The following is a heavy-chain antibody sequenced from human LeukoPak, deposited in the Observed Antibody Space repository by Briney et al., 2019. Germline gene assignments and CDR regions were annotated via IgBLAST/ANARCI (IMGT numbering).Heavy chain of an antibody. CDR1: GYTFTNYA. J-gene: IGHJ5*02. D-gene: IGHD2-2*01. CDR3: ARSWGSISHIGNWCDP. Sequence: ASVKVSCKASGYTFTNYAMHWVRQAPGQRLEWMGWINAASGNTKYSQKFQGRVTITRDTSATTTYMELSSLRSEDTAVYYCARSWGSISHIGNWCDPWGQGTLVIVS. V-gene: IGHV1-3*01. CDR2: INAASGNT.